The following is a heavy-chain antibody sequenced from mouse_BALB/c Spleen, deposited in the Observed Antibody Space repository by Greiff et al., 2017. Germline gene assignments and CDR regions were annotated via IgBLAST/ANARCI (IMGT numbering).Heavy chain of an antibody. V-gene: IGHV1-80*01. Sequence: QVQLQQSGAELVRPGSSVKISCKASGYAFSSYWMNWVKQRPGQGLEWIGQIYPGDGDTNYNGKFKGKATLTADKSSSTAYMQLSSLTSEDSAVYFCARKPYYDYEAWFAYWGQGTLVTVSA. D-gene: IGHD2-4*01. J-gene: IGHJ3*01. CDR1: GYAFSSYW. CDR2: IYPGDGDT. CDR3: ARKPYYDYEAWFAY.